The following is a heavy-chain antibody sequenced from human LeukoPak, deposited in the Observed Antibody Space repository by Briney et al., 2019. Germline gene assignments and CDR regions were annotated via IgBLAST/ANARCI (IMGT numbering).Heavy chain of an antibody. V-gene: IGHV3-30*18. J-gene: IGHJ4*02. CDR3: AKQLGRSYYFDY. D-gene: IGHD7-27*01. CDR2: ISYDGSNK. Sequence: GRSLRLSCAASGFTFSSYGMHWVRQAPGKGLEWVAVISYDGSNKYYADSVKGRFTISRDNSKNTLYLQMNSLRAEDTAVYYCAKQLGRSYYFDYWGLGTLVTVSS. CDR1: GFTFSSYG.